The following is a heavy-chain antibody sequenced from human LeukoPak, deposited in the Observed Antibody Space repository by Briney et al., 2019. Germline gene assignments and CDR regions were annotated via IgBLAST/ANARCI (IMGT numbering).Heavy chain of an antibody. V-gene: IGHV3-74*01. J-gene: IGHJ4*02. CDR2: INSDGSST. Sequence: GGSLRLSCAASGFTFSSYWMHWVRQTPGKGLVWVSRINSDGSSTVSADSVKGRFTISRDNAMNTLYLQMNSLRAEDTAVYYCARDLRSPSDTNSAIDYWGQGTLVTVFS. CDR1: GFTFSSYW. CDR3: ARDLRSPSDTNSAIDY. D-gene: IGHD5-18*01.